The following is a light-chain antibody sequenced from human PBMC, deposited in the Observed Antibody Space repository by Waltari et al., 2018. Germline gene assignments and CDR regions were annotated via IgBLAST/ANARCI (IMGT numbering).Light chain of an antibody. V-gene: IGKV4-1*01. J-gene: IGKJ4*01. CDR2: WAS. CDR3: QQYYRTRALI. Sequence: DIVMTQSPDSLAVSLGERATINCKSSQSVLYSSNNKNYLAWYQQKPGQPPKLLIYWASTRECGVPDRVSVSGAGTDFTLTISSLQAEDGAVYYCQQYYRTRALIFGGGTKVEIK. CDR1: QSVLYSSNNKNY.